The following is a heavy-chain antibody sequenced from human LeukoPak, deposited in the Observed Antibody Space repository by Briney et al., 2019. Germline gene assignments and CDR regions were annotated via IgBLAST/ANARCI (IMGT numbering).Heavy chain of an antibody. D-gene: IGHD3-22*01. J-gene: IGHJ4*02. CDR3: ARDRSTKFNYYDSSGYYYPFDY. V-gene: IGHV1-18*01. Sequence: ASVKASCKASGYTFTSYGISWVRQAPGQGLEWMGWISAYNGNTNYAQKLQGRVTMTTDTSTSTAYMELRSLRSDDTAVYYCARDRSTKFNYYDSSGYYYPFDYWGQGTLVTVSS. CDR2: ISAYNGNT. CDR1: GYTFTSYG.